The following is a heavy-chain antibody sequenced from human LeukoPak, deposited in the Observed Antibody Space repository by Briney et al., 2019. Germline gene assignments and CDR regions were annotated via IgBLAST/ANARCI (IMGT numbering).Heavy chain of an antibody. CDR3: AKDWAYSGSYNSFDY. CDR1: GFTFSSYA. J-gene: IGHJ4*02. CDR2: ISGSGGST. V-gene: IGHV3-23*01. D-gene: IGHD1-26*01. Sequence: PGGSLRLSCAASGFTFSSYAMSWVRQAPGKGLERVSAISGSGGSTYYADSVKGRFTISRDNSKNTLYLQMNSLRAEDTAVYYCAKDWAYSGSYNSFDYWGQGTLVTVSS.